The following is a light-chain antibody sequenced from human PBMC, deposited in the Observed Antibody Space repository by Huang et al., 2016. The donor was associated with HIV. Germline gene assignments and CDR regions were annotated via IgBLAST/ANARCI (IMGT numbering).Light chain of an antibody. J-gene: IGKJ4*01. CDR1: QDINNY. Sequence: DIQMTQSPSSLSASVGDRVTITCQASQDINNYLNWYQQKPGKAPRLLIYDTSNLETGVPSRFSGSGSGTDFTFAISSLQPEDIATYYCQQYDNLPLTFGGGTTVEMK. CDR3: QQYDNLPLT. CDR2: DTS. V-gene: IGKV1-33*01.